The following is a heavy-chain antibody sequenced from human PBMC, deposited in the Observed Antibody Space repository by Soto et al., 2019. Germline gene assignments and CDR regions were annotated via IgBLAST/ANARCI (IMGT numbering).Heavy chain of an antibody. CDR3: ARVYGTWYYYGSGSVPTPLYYYYGMDV. J-gene: IGHJ6*02. D-gene: IGHD3-10*01. CDR1: GGSFSGYY. V-gene: IGHV4-34*01. CDR2: INHSGST. Sequence: SETLSLTCAVYGGSFSGYYWSWIRQPPGKGLEWIGEINHSGSTNYNPSLKSRVTISVDTSENQFSLKLSSVTAADTAVYYCARVYGTWYYYGSGSVPTPLYYYYGMDVWGQGTTVTVSS.